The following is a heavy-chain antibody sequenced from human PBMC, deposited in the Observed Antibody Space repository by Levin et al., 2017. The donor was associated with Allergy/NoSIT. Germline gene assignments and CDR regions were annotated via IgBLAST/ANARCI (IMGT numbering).Heavy chain of an antibody. CDR2: ISYSGST. Sequence: SCTVSGGSISTYYWSWIRQPPGKGLEWIGYISYSGSTNYNPSLKSRVTISVDTSKNQFSLKLSSVTAADTAVYYCARNYDFWSGYSFGAFDIWGQGTMVTVSS. D-gene: IGHD3-3*01. CDR1: GGSISTYY. J-gene: IGHJ3*02. CDR3: ARNYDFWSGYSFGAFDI. V-gene: IGHV4-59*01.